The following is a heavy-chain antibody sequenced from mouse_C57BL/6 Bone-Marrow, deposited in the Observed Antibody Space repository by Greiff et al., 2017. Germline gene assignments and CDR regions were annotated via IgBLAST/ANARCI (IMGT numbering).Heavy chain of an antibody. D-gene: IGHD2-3*01. CDR3: ARRGWLLPWFAY. CDR2: IDPSDSYT. Sequence: QVQLQQSGAELVMPGASVKLSCKASGYTFTSYWMHWVKQRPGQGLEWIGEIDPSDSYTNYNQKFKGKSTLTVDKSSSTAYMQLSSLTSEDSAVYYCARRGWLLPWFAYWGQGTLVTVSA. V-gene: IGHV1-69*01. J-gene: IGHJ3*01. CDR1: GYTFTSYW.